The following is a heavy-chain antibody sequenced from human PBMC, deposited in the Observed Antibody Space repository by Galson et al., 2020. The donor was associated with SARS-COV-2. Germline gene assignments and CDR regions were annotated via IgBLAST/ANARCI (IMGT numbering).Heavy chain of an antibody. CDR1: GYTFTSYY. D-gene: IGHD1-7*01. Sequence: ASVKVSCKASGYTFTSYYMHWVRQAPGQGLEWMGIINPSGGSTSYAQKFQGRVTMTRDTSTSTVYMELSSLRSEDTAVYYCARDRAGIIWNYVMIGGGMDVWGQGTTVTVSS. CDR3: ARDRAGIIWNYVMIGGGMDV. J-gene: IGHJ6*02. CDR2: INPSGGST. V-gene: IGHV1-46*01.